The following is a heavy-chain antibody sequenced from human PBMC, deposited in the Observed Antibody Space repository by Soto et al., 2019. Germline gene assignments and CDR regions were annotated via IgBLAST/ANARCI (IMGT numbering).Heavy chain of an antibody. J-gene: IGHJ5*02. D-gene: IGHD2-15*01. CDR2: INHSGST. V-gene: IGHV4-34*01. CDR1: GGSFSGYY. Sequence: QVQLQQWGAGLLKPSETLSLTCAVYGGSFSGYYWSWIRQPPGKGLEWIGEINHSGSTNYNPSLKSRVXXAXDXXKNQFSLKLSSVTAADTAVYYCARGRSGGWGWFDPWGQGTLVTVSS. CDR3: ARGRSGGWGWFDP.